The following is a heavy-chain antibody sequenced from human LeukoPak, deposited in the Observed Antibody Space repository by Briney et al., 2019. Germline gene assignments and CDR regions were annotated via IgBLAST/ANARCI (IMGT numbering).Heavy chain of an antibody. D-gene: IGHD3-16*01. J-gene: IGHJ3*02. CDR3: ARGGYDYVWGIYRLSHAFDI. Sequence: GSSVKVSCKASGGTFSSYAISWVRQAPGQGLEWMGGIIPIFGTANYAQKFQGRVTITADESTSTAYMELSSLRSEDTAVYYCARGGYDYVWGIYRLSHAFDIWGQGTMVTVSS. CDR1: GGTFSSYA. V-gene: IGHV1-69*01. CDR2: IIPIFGTA.